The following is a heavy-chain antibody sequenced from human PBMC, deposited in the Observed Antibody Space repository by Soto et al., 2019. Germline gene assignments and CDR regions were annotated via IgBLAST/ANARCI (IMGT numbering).Heavy chain of an antibody. D-gene: IGHD3-22*01. J-gene: IGHJ4*02. CDR2: IRSKANSYAT. CDR3: TTKISGYYYGNDY. CDR1: GFTFSGSA. V-gene: IGHV3-73*01. Sequence: LRLSCAASGFTFSGSAMHWVRQASGKGLEWVGRIRSKANSYATAYAASVKGRFTISRDDSKNTAYLQMNSLKTEDTAVYYCTTKISGYYYGNDYWGQGTLVTVSS.